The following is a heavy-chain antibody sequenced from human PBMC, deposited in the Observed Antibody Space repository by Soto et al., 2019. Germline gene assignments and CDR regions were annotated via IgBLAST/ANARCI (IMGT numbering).Heavy chain of an antibody. CDR1: GFRFSDYE. CDR3: VQGGYLDY. Sequence: VQLLESGGGLVQPGGSLRLSCAASGFRFSDYEMSWARQAPGKGLEWVSFISDTGHTTRYADSVEGRFTISRDNSKNTLYLEMNNLRTDDTAVYHCVQGGYLDYWGQGSLVTVSS. V-gene: IGHV3-23*01. D-gene: IGHD5-18*01. J-gene: IGHJ4*02. CDR2: ISDTGHTT.